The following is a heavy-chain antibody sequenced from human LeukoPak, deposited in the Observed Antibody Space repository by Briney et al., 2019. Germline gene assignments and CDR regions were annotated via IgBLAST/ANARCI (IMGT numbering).Heavy chain of an antibody. CDR2: IYSGGST. J-gene: IGHJ4*02. CDR1: GFTVSGKY. CDR3: ARIPRTTYFDY. Sequence: PGGSLRLSCAASGFTVSGKYMTWVRQAPGEGLEWVSVIYSGGSTDYADSVKGRFTISRDNSENTLHLQMNSLRAEDTAVYYCARIPRTTYFDYWGQGTLVTVSS. D-gene: IGHD4-11*01. V-gene: IGHV3-53*01.